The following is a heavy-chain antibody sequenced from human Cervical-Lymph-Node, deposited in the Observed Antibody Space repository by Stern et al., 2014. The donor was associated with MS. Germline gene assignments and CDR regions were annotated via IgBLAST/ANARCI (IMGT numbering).Heavy chain of an antibody. Sequence: VQLVQSGAEVKKPGASVKVSCKASGYTFTSYDINWVRPATGQGLEWMGWMNPNSGNTGYAQKFQGRVTMTRNTSISTAYMELSSLRSEDTAVYYCARRTTVTPDDAFDIWGQGTMVTVSS. CDR2: MNPNSGNT. V-gene: IGHV1-8*01. CDR1: GYTFTSYD. J-gene: IGHJ3*02. D-gene: IGHD4-17*01. CDR3: ARRTTVTPDDAFDI.